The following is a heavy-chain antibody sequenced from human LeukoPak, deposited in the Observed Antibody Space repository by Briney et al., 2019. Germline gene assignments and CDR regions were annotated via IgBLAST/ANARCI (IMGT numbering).Heavy chain of an antibody. Sequence: ASVKVSCEFSGYTLTELSIHWVRQAPGKGLWWMGGVDPEDGETIYAQKFQGRLTVTEDTSTDTAYMQLSSLRSEDTVVYYCATGSTVGNFDYWGQGTLVTVSS. V-gene: IGHV1-24*01. J-gene: IGHJ4*02. CDR3: ATGSTVGNFDY. CDR1: GYTLTELS. CDR2: VDPEDGET. D-gene: IGHD4-23*01.